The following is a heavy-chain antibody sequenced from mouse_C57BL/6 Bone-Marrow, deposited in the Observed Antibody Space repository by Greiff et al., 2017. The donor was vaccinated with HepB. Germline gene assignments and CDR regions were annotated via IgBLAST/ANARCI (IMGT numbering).Heavy chain of an antibody. V-gene: IGHV1-64*01. J-gene: IGHJ2*01. CDR2: IHPNSGST. Sequence: QVQLKQPGAELVKPGASVKLSCKASGYTFTSYWMHWVKQRPGQGLEWIGMIHPNSGSTNYNEKFKSKATLTVDKSSSTAYMQLSSLTSEDSAVYYCAPVYGNYPFDYWGQGTTLTVSS. CDR1: GYTFTSYW. D-gene: IGHD2-1*01. CDR3: APVYGNYPFDY.